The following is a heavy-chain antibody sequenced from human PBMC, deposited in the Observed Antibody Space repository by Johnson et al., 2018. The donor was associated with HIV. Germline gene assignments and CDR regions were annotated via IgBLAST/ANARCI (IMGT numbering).Heavy chain of an antibody. Sequence: QVQLMESGGGVVQPGRSLRLSCAASGFTFSSYAMHWVRQAPGKGLEWVAVISYDGSNKYYADSVKGRFTISRDNSKNTLYLQMNSLRAEDTALYYCAKDGGMWSDTFDVWGQGTLVAVSS. V-gene: IGHV3-30-3*01. CDR2: ISYDGSNK. CDR3: AKDGGMWSDTFDV. D-gene: IGHD2-21*01. CDR1: GFTFSSYA. J-gene: IGHJ3*01.